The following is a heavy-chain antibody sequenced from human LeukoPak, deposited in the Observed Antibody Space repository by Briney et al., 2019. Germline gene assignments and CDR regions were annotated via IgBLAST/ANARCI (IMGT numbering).Heavy chain of an antibody. CDR3: ARGMAVAGNYYYYYGMDV. V-gene: IGHV6-1*01. J-gene: IGHJ6*02. CDR1: GDSVSSNSAA. Sequence: SQTPSLTCAISGDSVSSNSAAWNWIRQSPSRGLEWLGRTYYRSKWYNDYAVSVKSRITINPDTSKNQFSLQLNSVTPEDTAVYYCARGMAVAGNYYYYYGMDVWGQGTTVTVSS. D-gene: IGHD6-19*01. CDR2: TYYRSKWYN.